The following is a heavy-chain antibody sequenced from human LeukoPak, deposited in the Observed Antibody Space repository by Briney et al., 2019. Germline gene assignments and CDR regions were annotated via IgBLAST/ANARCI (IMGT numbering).Heavy chain of an antibody. J-gene: IGHJ5*02. CDR1: GFTFDDYA. CDR3: ARPGLTVAGTRWFDP. D-gene: IGHD6-19*01. CDR2: ISWNSGSI. Sequence: GRSLRLSCAASGFTFDDYAMHWVRQAPGKGLEWVSGISWNSGSIGYADSVKGRFTISRDNSRNILYLQMNSLRAEDTAIYYCARPGLTVAGTRWFDPWGQGTVVTVSS. V-gene: IGHV3-9*01.